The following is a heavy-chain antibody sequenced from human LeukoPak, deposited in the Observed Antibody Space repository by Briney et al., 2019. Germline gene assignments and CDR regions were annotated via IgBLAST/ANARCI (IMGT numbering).Heavy chain of an antibody. V-gene: IGHV1-8*01. J-gene: IGHJ6*04. D-gene: IGHD3-10*01. CDR3: ATVGMVRGVIKPFYYYGMDV. Sequence: ASVTVACTAYGYTFTNYDINWVRQASGQGPEWMGWMNPYSGNTGYAQKFEGRVTMTRDTSTDTAYMELSSLRSEDRAVYYCATVGMVRGVIKPFYYYGMDVWGKGTTVTVSS. CDR2: MNPYSGNT. CDR1: GYTFTNYD.